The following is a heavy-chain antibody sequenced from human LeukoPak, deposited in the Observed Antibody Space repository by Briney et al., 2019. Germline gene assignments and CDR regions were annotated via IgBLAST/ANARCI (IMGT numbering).Heavy chain of an antibody. CDR2: VNHSGST. CDR1: GGSFSGYY. J-gene: IGHJ4*02. V-gene: IGHV4-34*01. CDR3: ARGREELVVPAYYFDY. Sequence: SETLSLTCAVYGGSFSGYYWSWIRQPPGKGLEWIGEVNHSGSTNYNPSFKSRVTISVDTSKNQFSLKLSSVTAADTAVYYCARGREELVVPAYYFDYWGQGTLVTVSS. D-gene: IGHD2-2*01.